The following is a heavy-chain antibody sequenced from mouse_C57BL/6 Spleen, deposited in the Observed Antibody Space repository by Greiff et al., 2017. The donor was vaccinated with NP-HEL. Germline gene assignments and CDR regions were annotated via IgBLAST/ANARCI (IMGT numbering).Heavy chain of an antibody. CDR2: IYPGDGST. Sequence: QVQLQQSGPELVKPGASVKLSCKASGYTFTSYDINWVKQRPGQGLEWIGWIYPGDGSTKYNEKFKGKATLTVDTSSSTAYMELHSLTSEDSAVYFCARDESWYFDVWGTGTTLTVSS. CDR3: ARDESWYFDV. V-gene: IGHV1-85*01. CDR1: GYTFTSYD. J-gene: IGHJ1*03.